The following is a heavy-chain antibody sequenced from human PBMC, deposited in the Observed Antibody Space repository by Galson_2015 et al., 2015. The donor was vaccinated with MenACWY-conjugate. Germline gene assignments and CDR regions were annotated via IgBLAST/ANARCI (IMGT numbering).Heavy chain of an antibody. CDR2: IKADGSFS. Sequence: SLRLSCAASGFTFNNYWMHWVRHPPGKGLEWISYIKADGSFSIYADSVKGRFTISTDNAKNMVYLQMDGLGDEDTAVYFCARDNNLSFDSWGQGTLVTVSS. V-gene: IGHV3-74*01. J-gene: IGHJ4*02. CDR3: ARDNNLSFDS. D-gene: IGHD1-1*01. CDR1: GFTFNNYW.